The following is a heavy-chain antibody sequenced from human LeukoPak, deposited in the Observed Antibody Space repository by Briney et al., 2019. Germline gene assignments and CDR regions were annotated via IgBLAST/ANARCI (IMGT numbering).Heavy chain of an antibody. D-gene: IGHD3-10*01. CDR2: ISGSGGST. CDR1: GFTFSSYG. CDR3: AREISGDTNFDY. Sequence: GGSLRLSCAASGFTFSSYGMSWVRQAPGKGLEWVSAISGSGGSTYYADSVKGRFTISRDNSKNTLYLQMNSLRAEDTAVYYCAREISGDTNFDYWGQGTLVSVSS. V-gene: IGHV3-23*01. J-gene: IGHJ4*02.